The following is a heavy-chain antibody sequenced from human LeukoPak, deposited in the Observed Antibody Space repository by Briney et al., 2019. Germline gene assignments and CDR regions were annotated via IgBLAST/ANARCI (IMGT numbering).Heavy chain of an antibody. CDR2: ISCYNGHT. J-gene: IGHJ4*02. CDR1: GYTFTKYG. D-gene: IGHD4-17*01. V-gene: IGHV1-18*01. Sequence: ASVKVSCKASGYTFTKYGLNWVRRAPGQGLQWMGWISCYNGHTHYAQNFQGRVTMTTDTSTSTAYMELRSLRSDDTAVYYCARDRDYGDYNTQDLFVYWGQGTLVTVSS. CDR3: ARDRDYGDYNTQDLFVY.